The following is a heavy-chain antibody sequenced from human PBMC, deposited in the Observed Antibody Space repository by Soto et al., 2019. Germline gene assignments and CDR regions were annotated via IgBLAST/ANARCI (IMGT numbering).Heavy chain of an antibody. D-gene: IGHD1-1*01. V-gene: IGHV4-31*03. CDR1: GASITSGGYY. CDR2: IYYSGST. Sequence: SETLSLTCTVSGASITSGGYYWSWIRQYPGKGLEWIEYIYYSGSTYYNPSLKSRLSILIDKSKNQFSLKLNSVTAADTAIYYCARLRNHYFMDVWGKGTTVTVSS. J-gene: IGHJ6*03. CDR3: ARLRNHYFMDV.